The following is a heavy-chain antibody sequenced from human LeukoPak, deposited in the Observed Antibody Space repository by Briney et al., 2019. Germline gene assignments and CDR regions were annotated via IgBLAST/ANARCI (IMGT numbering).Heavy chain of an antibody. Sequence: ASVKVSCKASGGTFSSYAISWVRQAPGQGLEWMGGIIPIFGTANYAQKFQGRVTITTDESTSTAYMELSSLRSEDTAVYYCASGYDCSSTSCYDYWGQGTLVTVSS. CDR2: IIPIFGTA. V-gene: IGHV1-69*05. J-gene: IGHJ4*02. D-gene: IGHD2-2*01. CDR3: ASGYDCSSTSCYDY. CDR1: GGTFSSYA.